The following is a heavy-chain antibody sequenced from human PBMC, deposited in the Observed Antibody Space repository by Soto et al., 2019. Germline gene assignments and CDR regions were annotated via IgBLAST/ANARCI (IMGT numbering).Heavy chain of an antibody. V-gene: IGHV1-69*13. CDR3: AMGQGVTQGGMDV. J-gene: IGHJ6*02. Sequence: SVKVSCKASGYTFSGYAISWVRQAPGQGLEWMGWIITNFDTANYAQKFQGRVTITADESTSTAYMELSSLRTEDTAVYYCAMGQGVTQGGMDVWGQGTTVTVSS. CDR1: GYTFSGYA. CDR2: IITNFDTA. D-gene: IGHD1-20*01.